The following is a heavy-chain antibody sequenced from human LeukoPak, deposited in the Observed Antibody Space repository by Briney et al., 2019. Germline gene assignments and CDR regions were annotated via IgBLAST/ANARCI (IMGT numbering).Heavy chain of an antibody. CDR1: GFTFTSSA. Sequence: ASVKVSCRGSGFTFTSSAMQWVRQARGQRLEWIGWIVVGSGDTNYAQKFQERVTITRDMSTSTAYMELSSLRSEDTAVYYCAAMLAGGSPTSGDAFDIWGQGTMVTVSS. V-gene: IGHV1-58*02. CDR2: IVVGSGDT. J-gene: IGHJ3*02. CDR3: AAMLAGGSPTSGDAFDI. D-gene: IGHD1-26*01.